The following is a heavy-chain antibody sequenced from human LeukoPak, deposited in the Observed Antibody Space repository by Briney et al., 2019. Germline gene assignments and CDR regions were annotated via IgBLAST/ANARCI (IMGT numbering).Heavy chain of an antibody. CDR2: IYTSGST. V-gene: IGHV4-4*07. D-gene: IGHD2-2*02. J-gene: IGHJ5*02. CDR3: ARDLGAHCSSTSCYTGGWFDP. Sequence: GSLRLSCAASGFTFRSYAMSWIRQPAGKGLEWIGRIYTSGSTNYNPSLKSRVTMSVDTSKNQFSLKLSSVTAADTAVYYCARDLGAHCSSTSCYTGGWFDPWGQGTLVTVSS. CDR1: GFTFRSYA.